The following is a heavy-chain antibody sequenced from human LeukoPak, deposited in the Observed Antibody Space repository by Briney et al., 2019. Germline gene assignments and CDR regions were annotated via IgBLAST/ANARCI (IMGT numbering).Heavy chain of an antibody. CDR3: ARAPWELRTYTGFFDY. V-gene: IGHV1-18*01. D-gene: IGHD1-26*01. J-gene: IGHJ4*02. Sequence: ASVKVSCKASGYTFTSYGISWVRQASGQGLEWMGWISAYNGNTNYAQKLQGRVTMTTDTSTSTAYMELRSLRSDDTAVYYCARAPWELRTYTGFFDYWGQGTLVTVSS. CDR2: ISAYNGNT. CDR1: GYTFTSYG.